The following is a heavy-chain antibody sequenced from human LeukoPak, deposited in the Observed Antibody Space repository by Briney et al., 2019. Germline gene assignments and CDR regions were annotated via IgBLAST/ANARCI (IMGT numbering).Heavy chain of an antibody. CDR1: GFTFSSYTFSTYA. CDR2: VSGSGVST. J-gene: IGHJ6*03. V-gene: IGHV3-23*01. Sequence: GGSLRLSCAASGFTFSSYTFSTYAMSWVRQAPGKGLVWASAVSGSGVSTYYADSVKGRFTISRDNSKNTLNLQMNGLRAEDTAVYYCAKGVEDSGIYYYYYMDVWGKGTTVTVSS. CDR3: AKGVEDSGIYYYYYMDV. D-gene: IGHD2-15*01.